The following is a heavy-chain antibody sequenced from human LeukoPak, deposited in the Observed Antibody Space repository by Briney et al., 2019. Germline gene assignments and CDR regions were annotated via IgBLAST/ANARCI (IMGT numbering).Heavy chain of an antibody. CDR3: ASQMYYYDSSGYYYGFDY. D-gene: IGHD3-22*01. Sequence: SETLSLTCTVSGGSISSSSYYWGWIRPPPGKGLEWMGSIYYSGSTYYNPSLKSRVTISVDTSKNQFSLKLSSVTAADTAVYYCASQMYYYDSSGYYYGFDYWGQGTLVTVSS. CDR1: GGSISSSSYY. V-gene: IGHV4-39*01. J-gene: IGHJ4*02. CDR2: IYYSGST.